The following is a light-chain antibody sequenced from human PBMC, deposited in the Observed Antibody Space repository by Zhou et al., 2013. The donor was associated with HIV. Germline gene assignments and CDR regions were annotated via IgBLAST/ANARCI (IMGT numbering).Light chain of an antibody. CDR1: GSNIGNNY. V-gene: IGLV1-51*01. J-gene: IGLJ2*01. Sequence: QSVWTQPPSVSAAPGQNVTISCSGSGSNIGNNYVSWYQQFPGTAPKVLIYDNKKRPSGIPDRFSGFKSGTSATLGITGLQTGDEADYFCGTWDSRLNIEIFGGGAKLTVL. CDR3: GTWDSRLNIEI. CDR2: DNK.